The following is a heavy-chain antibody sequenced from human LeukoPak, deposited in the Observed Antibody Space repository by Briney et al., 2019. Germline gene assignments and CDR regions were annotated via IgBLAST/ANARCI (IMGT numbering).Heavy chain of an antibody. V-gene: IGHV4-59*01. CDR3: ASGVAAAGTLYFDY. CDR1: GGSISSYY. D-gene: IGHD6-13*01. CDR2: IYYSGST. J-gene: IGHJ4*02. Sequence: SETLSLTCTVSGGSISSYYWSWIRQPPGKGLEWIGYIYYSGSTNYNPSLKSRVTISVDTSKNQFSLKLSSVTAADTAVYYCASGVAAAGTLYFDYWGQGTLVTVSS.